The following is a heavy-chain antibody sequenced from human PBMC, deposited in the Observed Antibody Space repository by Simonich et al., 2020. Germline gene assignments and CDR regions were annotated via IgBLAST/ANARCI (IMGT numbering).Heavy chain of an antibody. Sequence: GGGLVQPGGSLRLSCAASGFTFSSYAMSWVRQAPGKGLELVSAISGRGGSTYYADSVKGRFTISRDNSKNTLYLKMNSLRAEDTAVYYCAKDLGERITMIVVVIDAFDIWGQGTMVTVSS. D-gene: IGHD3-22*01. CDR2: ISGRGGST. V-gene: IGHV3-23*01. J-gene: IGHJ3*02. CDR3: AKDLGERITMIVVVIDAFDI. CDR1: GFTFSSYA.